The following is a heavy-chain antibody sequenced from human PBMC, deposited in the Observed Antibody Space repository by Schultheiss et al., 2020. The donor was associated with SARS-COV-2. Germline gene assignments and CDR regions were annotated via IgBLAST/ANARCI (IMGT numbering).Heavy chain of an antibody. CDR1: GFTFSSYA. V-gene: IGHV3-64*04. Sequence: GGSLRLSCAASGFTFSSYAMHWVRQAPGKGLEYVSAISSNGGSTYYADSVKGRFTISRDNSKNTLYLQMNSLRAEDTAVYYCAKERDYGDYEAFDIWGQGTMVTVSS. J-gene: IGHJ3*02. CDR2: ISSNGGST. CDR3: AKERDYGDYEAFDI. D-gene: IGHD4-17*01.